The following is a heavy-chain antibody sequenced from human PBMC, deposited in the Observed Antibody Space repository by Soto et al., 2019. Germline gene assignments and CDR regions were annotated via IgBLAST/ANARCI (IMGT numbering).Heavy chain of an antibody. CDR2: INAGNGNT. J-gene: IGHJ4*02. CDR3: ARVIPAYCSSTSCYPLRY. D-gene: IGHD2-2*01. V-gene: IGHV1-3*01. CDR1: GYTFTSCA. Sequence: GASVKVSCKASGYTFTSCAMHWVRQAPGQRLEWMGWINAGNGNTKYSQKFQGRVTIARDTSASTAYMELSSPRSEDTAVYYCARVIPAYCSSTSCYPLRYWGQGTLVTVSS.